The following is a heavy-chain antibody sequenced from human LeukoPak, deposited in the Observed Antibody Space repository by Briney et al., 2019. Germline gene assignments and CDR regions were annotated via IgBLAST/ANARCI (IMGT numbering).Heavy chain of an antibody. CDR3: AREVSYGFGYFDL. Sequence: SETLSLTCTVSGNSISSGDNYWSWIRQPAGKGLEWIGRIYTSGSTNYNPSLKSRVTISVDTSKNQFSLKLSSVTAADTAVYYCAREVSYGFGYFDLWGRGTLVTVSS. V-gene: IGHV4-61*02. J-gene: IGHJ2*01. CDR2: IYTSGST. CDR1: GNSISSGDNY. D-gene: IGHD5/OR15-5a*01.